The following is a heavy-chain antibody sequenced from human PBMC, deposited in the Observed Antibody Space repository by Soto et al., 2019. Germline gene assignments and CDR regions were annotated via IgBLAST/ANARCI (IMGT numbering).Heavy chain of an antibody. Sequence: QVQLVQSGAEVKKPGSSVKVSCKASGGTFSNYGVNWVRQAPGQGLEWMGGIIPIFGTANYAQKFQGRVTITADASTRTAYMELSSLRSEDTAVYYCARDATLYDSPAYYYPYCGQGTLVTVSS. V-gene: IGHV1-69*01. D-gene: IGHD3-22*01. CDR1: GGTFSNYG. J-gene: IGHJ4*02. CDR2: IIPIFGTA. CDR3: ARDATLYDSPAYYYPY.